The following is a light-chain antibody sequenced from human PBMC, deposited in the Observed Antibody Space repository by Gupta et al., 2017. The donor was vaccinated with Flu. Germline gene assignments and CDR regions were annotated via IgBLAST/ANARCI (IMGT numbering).Light chain of an antibody. CDR2: KAS. V-gene: IGKV1-5*03. CDR1: QSISIW. CDR3: LQYNDYPLT. Sequence: PSTLSASVGDRVTITCRASQSISIWLAWYQQKPGRAPKLLIYKASGLESGVPSSFSGSGSGTEFTLTISSLQPDDFATYYCLQYNDYPLTFGGGTKVQIK. J-gene: IGKJ4*01.